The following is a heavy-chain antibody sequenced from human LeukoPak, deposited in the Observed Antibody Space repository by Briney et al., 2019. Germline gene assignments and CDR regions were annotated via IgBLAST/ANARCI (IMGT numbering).Heavy chain of an antibody. J-gene: IGHJ4*02. CDR1: GFTFRKYG. CDR3: ANDDARGFGEPSPYDY. D-gene: IGHD3-10*01. Sequence: GGSLRLSCVASGFTFRKYGMHWVRQAPGRGREWVAVISYDGINTHYAESVKGRFTISKDNSKNTLYLQLNTVRPEDTAVYYCANDDARGFGEPSPYDYWGQGTRVIVSS. CDR2: ISYDGINT. V-gene: IGHV3-30*18.